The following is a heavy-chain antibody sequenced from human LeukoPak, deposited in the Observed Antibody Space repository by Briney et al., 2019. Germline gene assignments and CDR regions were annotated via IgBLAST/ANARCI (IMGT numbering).Heavy chain of an antibody. V-gene: IGHV3-23*01. CDR3: AKDLERAVTKTRAFDI. D-gene: IGHD3-10*01. Sequence: GGSLRLSCAASGFTFSSYAMSWVRQAPGKGLEWVSSISGSGSITSYADSVKGRFTISRDNSKNTLYLQMNSLRAEDTAVYYCAKDLERAVTKTRAFDIWGQGTMVTVSS. CDR1: GFTFSSYA. J-gene: IGHJ3*02. CDR2: ISGSGSIT.